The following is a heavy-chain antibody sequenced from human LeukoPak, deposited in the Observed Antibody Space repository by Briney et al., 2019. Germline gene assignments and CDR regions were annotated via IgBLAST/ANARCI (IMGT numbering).Heavy chain of an antibody. V-gene: IGHV3-53*01. Sequence: GGSLRLSCAASGFTVSSNYMSWVRQAPGKGLEWVSVIYTGGSTYYADSVKGRFTISRDNSKNTLYLQMNSLRAEDTAVYYCAREEFRWHGYDERIDYWGQGTLVTVSS. CDR3: AREEFRWHGYDERIDY. J-gene: IGHJ4*02. CDR2: IYTGGST. CDR1: GFTVSSNY. D-gene: IGHD5-12*01.